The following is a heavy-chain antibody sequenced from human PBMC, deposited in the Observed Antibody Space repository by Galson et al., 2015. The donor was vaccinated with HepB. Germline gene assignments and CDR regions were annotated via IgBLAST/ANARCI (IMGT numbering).Heavy chain of an antibody. V-gene: IGHV1-2*02. CDR3: ARVCHSGSPLGAFTRRPPGYNWFDP. J-gene: IGHJ5*02. Sequence: SVKASCKASGYTFTGYYMHWVRQAPGQGLEWMGWINPNSGGTNYAQKFQGRVTMTRDTSISTAYMELSRLRSDDTAVYYCARVCHSGSPLGAFTRRPPGYNWFDPWGQGTLVTVSS. CDR1: GYTFTGYY. D-gene: IGHD1-26*01. CDR2: INPNSGGT.